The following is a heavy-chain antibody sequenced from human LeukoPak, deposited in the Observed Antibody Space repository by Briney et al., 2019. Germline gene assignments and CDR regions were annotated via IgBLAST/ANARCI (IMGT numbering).Heavy chain of an antibody. J-gene: IGHJ3*02. CDR2: ISSSGSTI. CDR3: ARGRCSGGSCYSFSRTFDI. V-gene: IGHV3-48*03. Sequence: PGGSLRLSCAASGFTFSSYEMNWVRQAPGKGLEWVSYISSSGSTIYYADSVKGRFTISRDNAKNSLYLQMNSLRAEDTAVYYCARGRCSGGSCYSFSRTFDIWGQGTMVTVSS. D-gene: IGHD2-15*01. CDR1: GFTFSSYE.